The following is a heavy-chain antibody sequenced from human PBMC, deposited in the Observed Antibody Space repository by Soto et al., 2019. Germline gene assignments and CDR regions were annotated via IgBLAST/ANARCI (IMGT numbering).Heavy chain of an antibody. J-gene: IGHJ2*01. CDR2: IYYSGST. D-gene: IGHD6-19*01. CDR1: GGSISSSSYY. Sequence: QLQLQESGPGLVKPSETLSLTCTVSGGSISSSSYYWGWIRQPPGKGLEWIGSIYYSGSTYYNPSLKSRVTISVDTSKTQFSLKLSSVTAADTAVYYCARKFVAVAGTLAWYFDLWGRGTLVTVSS. V-gene: IGHV4-39*01. CDR3: ARKFVAVAGTLAWYFDL.